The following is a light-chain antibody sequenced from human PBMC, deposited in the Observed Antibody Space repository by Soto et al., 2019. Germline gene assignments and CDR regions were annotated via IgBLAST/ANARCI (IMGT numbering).Light chain of an antibody. J-gene: IGKJ2*01. CDR2: AAS. V-gene: IGKV1-12*01. CDR3: QQSNSLPYT. Sequence: DIQVTQSPSSVSASVGDRVTITCRATRDISRWLAWYQQKPGKAPKLVIYAASNLQSGVPSRFSGSGSGTDFTLTINSLQPDDFATYYCQQSNSLPYTFGQGTKLEI. CDR1: RDISRW.